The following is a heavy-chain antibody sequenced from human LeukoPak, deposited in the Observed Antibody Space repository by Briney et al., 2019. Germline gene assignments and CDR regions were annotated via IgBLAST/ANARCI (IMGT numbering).Heavy chain of an antibody. J-gene: IGHJ4*02. Sequence: SETLSLTCTVSGYSISNGFYWAWIRQPPGKGLKWIGSIYHSGSTYYNPSLKSRVTISVDTSKNQISLQLNSVTAADTAVYYCARDPARGQLASPIDYWGQGTLVTVSS. CDR1: GYSISNGFY. V-gene: IGHV4-38-2*02. CDR3: ARDPARGQLASPIDY. CDR2: IYHSGST. D-gene: IGHD6-13*01.